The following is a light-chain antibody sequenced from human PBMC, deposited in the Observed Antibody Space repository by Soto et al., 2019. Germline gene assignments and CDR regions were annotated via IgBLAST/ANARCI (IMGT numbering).Light chain of an antibody. Sequence: ESVLTQAPGTLSLSPGERAALSCRASQSVSSSYLAWYQQKPGQAPRLLFYGASCRATGIPDRFSGSGSGTDFTLTISRVEPEEFGVYYFLQCGRSLAAFGQGNKREI. CDR3: LQCGRSLAA. CDR2: GAS. V-gene: IGKV3-20*01. CDR1: QSVSSSY. J-gene: IGKJ2*01.